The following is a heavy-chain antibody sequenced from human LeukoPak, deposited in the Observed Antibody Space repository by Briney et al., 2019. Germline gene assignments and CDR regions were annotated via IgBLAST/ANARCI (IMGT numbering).Heavy chain of an antibody. CDR1: GGCFNGYY. V-gene: IGHV4-34*01. CDR2: INHSGKT. D-gene: IGHD4-17*01. CDR3: ARSDADGWDY. J-gene: IGHJ4*02. Sequence: PSETLSLTCAVYGGCFNGYYWSWIRQPPGKGLEWIGEINHSGKTNYNPSLKSRVTISVDTSKNQFSLKINSVSAADSGLYYCARSDADGWDYWGQGALVTVSS.